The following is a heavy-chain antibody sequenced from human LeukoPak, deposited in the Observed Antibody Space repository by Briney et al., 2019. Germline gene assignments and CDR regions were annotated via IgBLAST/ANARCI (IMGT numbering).Heavy chain of an antibody. CDR1: VFTFTNFG. J-gene: IGHJ4*02. CDR2: VWYDGSHE. CDR3: ARDDGPNDY. Sequence: PGGSLRLSCAASVFTFTNFGMHWIRQAPDKRLQWVASVWYDGSHENYVDSVRGRFTISRDNYKNTVYLHMYSLRAEDTAVYYCARDDGPNDYWGQGVLVTVSS. D-gene: IGHD2-8*01. V-gene: IGHV3-33*01.